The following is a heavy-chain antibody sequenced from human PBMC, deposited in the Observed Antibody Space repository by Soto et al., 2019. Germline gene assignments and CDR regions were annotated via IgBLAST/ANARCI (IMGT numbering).Heavy chain of an antibody. Sequence: GGSLRLSCAASGFTFSSYAMHWVRQAPGKGLEWVAVISYDGSNKYYADSVKGRFTISRDNSKNTLYLQMNSLRAEDTAVYYCARGRYSSSWYWFDPWGQGTLVTAPQ. D-gene: IGHD6-13*01. V-gene: IGHV3-30*04. J-gene: IGHJ5*02. CDR3: ARGRYSSSWYWFDP. CDR2: ISYDGSNK. CDR1: GFTFSSYA.